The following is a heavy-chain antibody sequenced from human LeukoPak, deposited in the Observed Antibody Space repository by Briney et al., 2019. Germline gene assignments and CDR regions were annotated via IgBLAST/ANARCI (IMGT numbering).Heavy chain of an antibody. CDR1: GFTFSSYE. J-gene: IGHJ4*02. CDR2: ISSSSSYI. V-gene: IGHV3-21*01. Sequence: PGGSLRLSCAASGFTFSSYEMNWVRQAPGKGLEWVSSISSSSSYIYYADSVKGRFTISRDNAKNSLYLQMDSLRAEDTAVYYCATDKMGGSGSSDYWGQGTLVTVSS. CDR3: ATDKMGGSGSSDY. D-gene: IGHD3-10*01.